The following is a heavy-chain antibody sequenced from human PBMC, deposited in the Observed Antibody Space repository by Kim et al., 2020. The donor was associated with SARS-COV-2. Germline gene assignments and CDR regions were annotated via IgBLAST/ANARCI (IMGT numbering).Heavy chain of an antibody. D-gene: IGHD1-26*01. J-gene: IGHJ4*02. V-gene: IGHV1-69*02. CDR1: GGTFSSYT. Sequence: SVKVSCKASGGTFSSYTFSWVRQAPGQGLEWMGRIIPILGITNYAQKFQGRVTITADKSTSTAYMELSSLISEDTAVYYCARAPWVGATEGLFDYWGQGTLVTVSS. CDR2: IIPILGIT. CDR3: ARAPWVGATEGLFDY.